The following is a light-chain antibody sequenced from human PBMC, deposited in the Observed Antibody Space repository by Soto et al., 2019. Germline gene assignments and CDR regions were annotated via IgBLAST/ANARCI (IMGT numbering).Light chain of an antibody. V-gene: IGLV1-40*01. CDR1: SSNIGAGYD. CDR2: GNN. CDR3: QSYDSSLSGSWV. J-gene: IGLJ3*02. Sequence: QSVLTQPPSVSGAPGQRVTISCTGGSSNIGAGYDVHWYQQLPGTAPQLLIYGNNNRPSGVPDRFSGSKSGTSASLAITGLQAEDEADYYCQSYDSSLSGSWVFGGGTQLTVL.